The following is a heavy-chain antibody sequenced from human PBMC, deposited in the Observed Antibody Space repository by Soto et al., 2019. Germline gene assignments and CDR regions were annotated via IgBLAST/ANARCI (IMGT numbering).Heavy chain of an antibody. D-gene: IGHD3-3*01. Sequence: GGSLRLSCAASGFTFSSYAMHWVRQAPGKGLEWVAVISYDGSNKYYADSVKGRFTISRDNSKNTLYLQMNSLRAEDTAVYYCARWSITIFGVVIIRYFDYWGQGTLVTVSS. CDR2: ISYDGSNK. V-gene: IGHV3-30-3*01. CDR1: GFTFSSYA. CDR3: ARWSITIFGVVIIRYFDY. J-gene: IGHJ4*02.